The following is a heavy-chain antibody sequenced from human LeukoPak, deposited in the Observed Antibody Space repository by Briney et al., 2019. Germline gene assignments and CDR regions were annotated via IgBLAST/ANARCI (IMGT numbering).Heavy chain of an antibody. CDR3: ARENIAAAGPNPNFDY. CDR1: GFTFSSNW. D-gene: IGHD6-13*01. CDR2: IKEDGSEK. J-gene: IGHJ4*02. Sequence: GGSLRLSCAASGFTFSSNWMSWVRHAPGKGLECVANIKEDGSEKYYVDSVKGRFTISRDNAKNTLYLQMNSLRAEDTAVYYCARENIAAAGPNPNFDYWGQGTLVTVSS. V-gene: IGHV3-7*01.